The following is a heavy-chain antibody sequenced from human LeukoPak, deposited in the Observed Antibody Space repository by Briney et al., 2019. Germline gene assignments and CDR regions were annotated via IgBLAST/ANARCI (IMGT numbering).Heavy chain of an antibody. CDR3: ARMYYYGSDQDY. CDR2: IYYSGST. CDR1: GGSISSSSYY. D-gene: IGHD3-10*01. Sequence: PSETLSLTCTVSGGSISSSSYYWGWIRQPPGKGLEWIGSIYYSGSTYYNPSLKSRVTISVDTSKNQFSLKLSSVTAADTAVYYCARMYYYGSDQDYWGQGTLVSVSS. J-gene: IGHJ4*02. V-gene: IGHV4-39*07.